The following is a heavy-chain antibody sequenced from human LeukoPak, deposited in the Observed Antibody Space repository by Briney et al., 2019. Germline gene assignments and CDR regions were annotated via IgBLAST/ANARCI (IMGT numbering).Heavy chain of an antibody. CDR3: ATYYYDGSGFNWFDP. CDR2: FDPEDGET. J-gene: IGHJ5*02. CDR1: GYTLTELS. V-gene: IGHV1-24*01. D-gene: IGHD3-22*01. Sequence: ASVKVSCKVSGYTLTELSMHWVRQAPGKGLEWMGGFDPEDGETIYAQKFQGRVTMTEDTSTDTAYMELSSLRSEDTAVYYCATYYYDGSGFNWFDPWGQGTLVTVSS.